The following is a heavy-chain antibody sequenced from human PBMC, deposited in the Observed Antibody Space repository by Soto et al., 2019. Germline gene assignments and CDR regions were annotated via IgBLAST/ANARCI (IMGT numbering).Heavy chain of an antibody. CDR3: ARQVSEGQMAYSDY. CDR2: IYYSGST. CDR1: GGSISSSSYY. V-gene: IGHV4-39*01. Sequence: SETLSLTCTVSGGSISSSSYYWGWIRQPPGKGLEWIGSIYYSGSTYYNPSLKSRVTISVDTSKNQFSLKLSSVTAADTAVYYCARQVSEGQMAYSDYWGQGTLVTVSS. J-gene: IGHJ4*02.